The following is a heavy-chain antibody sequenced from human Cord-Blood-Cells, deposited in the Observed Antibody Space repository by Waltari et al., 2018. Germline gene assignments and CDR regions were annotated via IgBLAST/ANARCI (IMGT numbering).Heavy chain of an antibody. CDR1: GFTVSTNY. Sequence: EVQLVESGGGLIQPGGSLRLSCAASGFTVSTNYLSWVGQAPEKGVVWVSVIYSGGSTYYADAVKGRFTISKDHSMNTLYLQMNSVRAEDTAVYYCARDRVTRDAFDIWGQGTMVTVSS. J-gene: IGHJ3*02. V-gene: IGHV3-53*01. CDR3: ARDRVTRDAFDI. D-gene: IGHD4-4*01. CDR2: IYSGGST.